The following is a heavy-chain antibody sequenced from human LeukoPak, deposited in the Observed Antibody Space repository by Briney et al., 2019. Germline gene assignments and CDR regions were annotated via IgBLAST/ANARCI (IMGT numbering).Heavy chain of an antibody. CDR2: INHSGST. Sequence: SSETLSLTCAVYGGSFSGYYWSWIRQPPGKGLEWIGEINHSGSTNYNPSLKSRVTISVDTSKNQFSLKLSSVTAADTAVYYCARQLGSTTNFDYWGQGTLVTVSS. D-gene: IGHD2/OR15-2a*01. J-gene: IGHJ4*02. V-gene: IGHV4-34*01. CDR3: ARQLGSTTNFDY. CDR1: GGSFSGYY.